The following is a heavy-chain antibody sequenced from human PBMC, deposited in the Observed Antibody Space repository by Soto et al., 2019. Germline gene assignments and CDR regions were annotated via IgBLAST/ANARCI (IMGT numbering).Heavy chain of an antibody. CDR2: IYYDGST. CDR3: AAMIGGGAFAI. J-gene: IGHJ3*02. Sequence: QVQLQESGPGLVKPSQTLSLTCTVSGGSITSGDYWSWIRQPPGKGLEWIGYIYYDGSTYYNPSLKSRVTKSVDTAKNQFSLKLSSVTAADTAVYYCAAMIGGGAFAIWGQGTMVTVSS. D-gene: IGHD3-22*01. V-gene: IGHV4-30-4*01. CDR1: GGSITSGDY.